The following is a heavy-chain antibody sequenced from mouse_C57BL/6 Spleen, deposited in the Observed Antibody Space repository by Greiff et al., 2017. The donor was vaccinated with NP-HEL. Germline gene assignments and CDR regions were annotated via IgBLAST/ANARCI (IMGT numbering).Heavy chain of an antibody. D-gene: IGHD2-3*01. CDR3: ARGQWLLHFDY. CDR2: IDPSDSYT. CDR1: GYTFTSYW. J-gene: IGHJ2*01. Sequence: QVQLQQPGAELVKPGASVKLSCKASGYTFTSYWMQWVKQRPGQGLEWIGEIDPSDSYTNYNQKFKGKATLTVDTSSSTAYMQLSSLTSEDSAVYYCARGQWLLHFDYWGQGTTLTVSS. V-gene: IGHV1-50*01.